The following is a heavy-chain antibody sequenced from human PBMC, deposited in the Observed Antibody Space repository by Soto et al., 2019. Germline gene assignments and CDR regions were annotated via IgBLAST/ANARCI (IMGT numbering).Heavy chain of an antibody. CDR3: ARGTIAARRHHNFDY. J-gene: IGHJ4*02. V-gene: IGHV1-69*13. CDR1: GGTFSSYA. Sequence: SVKVSCKASGGTFSSYAISWVRQAPGQGLEWMGGIIPIFGTANYAQRFQGRVTITADESTSTAYMELSSLRSEDTAVYYCARGTIAARRHHNFDYWGQGTLVTVSS. CDR2: IIPIFGTA. D-gene: IGHD6-6*01.